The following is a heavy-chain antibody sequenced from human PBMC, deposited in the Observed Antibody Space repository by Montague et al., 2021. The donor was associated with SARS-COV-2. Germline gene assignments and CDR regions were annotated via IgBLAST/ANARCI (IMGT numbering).Heavy chain of an antibody. V-gene: IGHV3-30-3*01. J-gene: IGHJ3*02. CDR3: ASDPDDYGAYDAFDI. Sequence: SLRLSCAASGFTFSSYAMPWVRQAPGKGLEWVAVISYDAINKCYADSLKGRPTISRDNSKNTLYLQMNSLRAEDTAVYYCASDPDDYGAYDAFDIWGQGTMVTVSS. CDR2: ISYDAINK. D-gene: IGHD4-17*01. CDR1: GFTFSSYA.